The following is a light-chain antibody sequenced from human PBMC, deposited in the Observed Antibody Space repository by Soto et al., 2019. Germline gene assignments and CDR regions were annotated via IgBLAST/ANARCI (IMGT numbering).Light chain of an antibody. CDR1: STDIGHYNY. J-gene: IGLJ3*02. V-gene: IGLV2-14*01. CDR2: EVS. CDR3: SSFTTSNTWV. Sequence: QSVLTQPASVSGSPGQSITISCSGGSTDIGHYNYVSWYQQHSGRAPKLMIYEVSNRPSGVSNRFSGSKSGNTASLTISGLQAEDEADYYCSSFTTSNTWVFGGGTKLTVL.